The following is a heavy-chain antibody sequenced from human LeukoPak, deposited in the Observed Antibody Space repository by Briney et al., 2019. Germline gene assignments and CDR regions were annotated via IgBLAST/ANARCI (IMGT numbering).Heavy chain of an antibody. CDR2: IKQDGSEK. J-gene: IGHJ4*02. CDR1: GFTFSSYW. V-gene: IGHV3-7*01. Sequence: GGSLRLSCAASGFTFSSYWMSWVRQAPGKGLEWVANIKQDGSEKYYVDSVKGRFTISRDNAKNSLYLQMNSLRAEDTAVYYCARDGYGGYALYFDYWGQGTLVTVSS. D-gene: IGHD5-12*01. CDR3: ARDGYGGYALYFDY.